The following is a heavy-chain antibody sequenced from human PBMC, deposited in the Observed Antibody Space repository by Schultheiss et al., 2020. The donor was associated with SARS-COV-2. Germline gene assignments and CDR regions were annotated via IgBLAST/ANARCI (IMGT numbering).Heavy chain of an antibody. J-gene: IGHJ4*02. Sequence: GGSLRLSCAASGFTFSSYGMHWVRQAPGKGLEWVAVIWYDGSNKYYADSVKGRFTISRDNSKNTLYLQMNSLRAEDTAVYYCARDIRYSGSSLDYWGQGTLVTVSS. V-gene: IGHV3-33*01. CDR2: IWYDGSNK. CDR1: GFTFSSYG. D-gene: IGHD1-26*01. CDR3: ARDIRYSGSSLDY.